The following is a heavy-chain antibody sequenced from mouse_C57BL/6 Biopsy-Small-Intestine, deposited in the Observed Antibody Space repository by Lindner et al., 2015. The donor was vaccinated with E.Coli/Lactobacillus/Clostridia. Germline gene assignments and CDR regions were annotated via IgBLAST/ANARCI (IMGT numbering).Heavy chain of an antibody. CDR3: ARGPPGYYFDSSGYPPDY. J-gene: IGHJ4*01. CDR2: INAGNGNT. V-gene: IGHV1-66*01. CDR1: GYSFSYYA. D-gene: IGHD1-1*01. Sequence: SVKVSCKASGYSFSYYAIHWVRQAPGQRLEWMGFINAGNGNTRYSQKVQGRVTMTTDTSTSTAYMELRSLRSDDTAVYYCARGPPGYYFDSSGYPPDYWGQGTLVTVSS.